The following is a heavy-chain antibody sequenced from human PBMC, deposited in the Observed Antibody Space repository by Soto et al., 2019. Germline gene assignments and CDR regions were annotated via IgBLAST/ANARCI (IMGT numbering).Heavy chain of an antibody. CDR1: GFIFDDYA. J-gene: IGHJ6*02. Sequence: EVQLVESGGGLVQPGRSLRLSCAASGFIFDDYAMHWVRQAPGKGLEWVSVISGNSGSLVYADSVKGRFTISRDNAKNSLYLQMNSLRAEDTALYYCAKDRYSSSAYYYYGMDGWGQGTTVTVSS. V-gene: IGHV3-9*01. CDR3: AKDRYSSSAYYYYGMDG. CDR2: ISGNSGSL. D-gene: IGHD5-18*01.